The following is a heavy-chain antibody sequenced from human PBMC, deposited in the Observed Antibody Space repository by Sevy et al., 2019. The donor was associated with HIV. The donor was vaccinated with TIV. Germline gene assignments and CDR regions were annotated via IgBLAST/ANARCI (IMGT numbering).Heavy chain of an antibody. V-gene: IGHV1-69*10. Sequence: ASVKVSCKASGGTFSSYAISWVRQAPGQGLEWMGGNIPILGIANYAQKFQGRVTITADKSTSTAYMELSSLRSEDTAVYYCARGRGSCSSTSCYLNYYYYMDVWGKGTTVTVSS. J-gene: IGHJ6*03. D-gene: IGHD2-2*01. CDR1: GGTFSSYA. CDR2: NIPILGIA. CDR3: ARGRGSCSSTSCYLNYYYYMDV.